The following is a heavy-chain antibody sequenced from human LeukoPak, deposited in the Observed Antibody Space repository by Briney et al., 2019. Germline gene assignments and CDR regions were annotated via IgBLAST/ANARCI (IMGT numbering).Heavy chain of an antibody. CDR1: DYSISSGYY. Sequence: SETLSLTCAVSDYSISSGYYWSWIRQPPGKGLEWIATIHHTGETYYSPSLKSRVTISVDTSKNQFSLKLSSVTAAGTAVYYCARYTGVNWGYSFDYWGQGTLVTVSS. V-gene: IGHV4-38-2*01. CDR3: ARYTGVNWGYSFDY. CDR2: IHHTGET. J-gene: IGHJ4*02. D-gene: IGHD7-27*01.